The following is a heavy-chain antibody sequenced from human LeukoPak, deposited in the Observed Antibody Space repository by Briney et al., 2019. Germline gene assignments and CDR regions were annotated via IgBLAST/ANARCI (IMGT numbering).Heavy chain of an antibody. V-gene: IGHV3-21*01. Sequence: GGSLRLSCAASGFTFSSYSMNWVRQAPGNGLEWVSSISSSSSYIYYADSVKGRFTISRDNAKNSLYLQMYSLRAEDTAVYYCARTNGDYVSGYDAFDIWGQGTMVTVSS. J-gene: IGHJ3*02. CDR1: GFTFSSYS. D-gene: IGHD4-17*01. CDR3: ARTNGDYVSGYDAFDI. CDR2: ISSSSSYI.